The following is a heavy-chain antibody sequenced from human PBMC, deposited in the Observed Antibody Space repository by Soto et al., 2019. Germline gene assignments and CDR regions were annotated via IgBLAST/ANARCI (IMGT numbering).Heavy chain of an antibody. V-gene: IGHV1-8*01. CDR1: GYSFTSYD. CDR3: ARERYYGSGSFYYYYYGMDV. Sequence: XSVKVSCKASGYSFTSYDINWVRQATGQGLEWMGWMNPNSGNTGYAQKFQGRVTMTRNTSISTAYMELSSLRSEDTAVYYCARERYYGSGSFYYYYYGMDVWGQGTTVTVSS. J-gene: IGHJ6*02. CDR2: MNPNSGNT. D-gene: IGHD3-10*01.